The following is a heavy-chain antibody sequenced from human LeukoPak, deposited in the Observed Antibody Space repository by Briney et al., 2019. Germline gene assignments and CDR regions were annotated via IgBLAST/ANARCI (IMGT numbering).Heavy chain of an antibody. J-gene: IGHJ4*02. CDR2: ISRNGGST. CDR3: VKAAHCSGGSCYLWVASDY. Sequence: GGTLRLSCSASGFTFSTYGMHWVRKAQGQGLEYLSAISRNGGSTNYADSVKGRFTISRENSKNTLYLQMNSLRLEDTATYYCVKAAHCSGGSCYLWVASDYWGQGTLVTVSS. V-gene: IGHV3-64D*09. CDR1: GFTFSTYG. D-gene: IGHD2-15*01.